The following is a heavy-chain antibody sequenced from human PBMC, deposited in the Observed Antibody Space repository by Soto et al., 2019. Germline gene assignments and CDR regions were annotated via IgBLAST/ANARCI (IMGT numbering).Heavy chain of an antibody. V-gene: IGHV4-59*01. CDR3: ARDNHGDYYDY. CDR1: GGSISSYY. CDR2: IYYSGST. Sequence: PSETLSLTFTVPGGSISSYYWSWIRQPPGKGLEWIGYIYYSGSTNYNPSLKSRVTISVDTSKNQFSLKLSSVTAADTAVYYCARDNHGDYYDYWGQGTLVTVSS. J-gene: IGHJ4*02. D-gene: IGHD4-17*01.